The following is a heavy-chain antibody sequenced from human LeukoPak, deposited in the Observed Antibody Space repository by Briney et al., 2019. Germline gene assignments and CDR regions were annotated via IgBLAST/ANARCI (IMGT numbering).Heavy chain of an antibody. CDR3: AKAWGDYYDILRNAFDI. Sequence: GGSLRLSCAASGFIVSNNYMSWVRQAPGKGLEYVSVIYSGGNTYYADSVKGRFTISRDNSENTLYLQMNTLRAEDTAVYYCAKAWGDYYDILRNAFDIWGQGTMVTVSS. CDR1: GFIVSNNY. CDR2: IYSGGNT. V-gene: IGHV3-53*01. D-gene: IGHD3-9*01. J-gene: IGHJ3*02.